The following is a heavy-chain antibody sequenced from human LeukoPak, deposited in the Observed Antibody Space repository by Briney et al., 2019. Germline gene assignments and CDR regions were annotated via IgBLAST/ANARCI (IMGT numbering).Heavy chain of an antibody. J-gene: IGHJ4*02. CDR3: ARGRLTMVRGVISPIDY. CDR2: INPNSGGT. CDR1: GYSFTGYY. V-gene: IGHV1-2*02. Sequence: ASVKVSCKASGYSFTGYYMHWVRQAPGQGLEWMGWINPNSGGTNYAQKFQGRVTMTRDTSISTAYMELSRLRSDDTAVYYCARGRLTMVRGVISPIDYWGQGALVTVSS. D-gene: IGHD3-10*01.